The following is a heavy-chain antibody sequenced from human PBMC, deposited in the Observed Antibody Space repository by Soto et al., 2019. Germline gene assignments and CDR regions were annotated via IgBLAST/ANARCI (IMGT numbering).Heavy chain of an antibody. CDR1: GGSISSGGYY. CDR2: IYYSGST. CDR3: ARVPYSSGWYEGGFDY. D-gene: IGHD6-19*01. V-gene: IGHV4-31*01. Sequence: SETLSLTCTVSGGSISSGGYYWSWIRQHPGKGLEWIGYIYYSGSTYYNPSLKSQVTISVDTSKNQFSLKLSSVTAADTAVYYCARVPYSSGWYEGGFDYWGQGTLVTVSS. J-gene: IGHJ4*02.